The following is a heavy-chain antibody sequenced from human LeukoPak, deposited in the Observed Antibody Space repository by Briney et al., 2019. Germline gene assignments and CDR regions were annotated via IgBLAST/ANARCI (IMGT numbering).Heavy chain of an antibody. V-gene: IGHV3-33*01. Sequence: PGRSLRLSCAASGFTLRSHGMHWVRQAPGKGLEWVAVIWYDGSNKAYADSVKGRFPISRDNSKNTLYLQMISLRAEDTAVYFCARDDSDSESYWRDWGQGTLVTVSS. CDR1: GFTLRSHG. J-gene: IGHJ4*02. D-gene: IGHD1-26*01. CDR3: ARDDSDSESYWRD. CDR2: IWYDGSNK.